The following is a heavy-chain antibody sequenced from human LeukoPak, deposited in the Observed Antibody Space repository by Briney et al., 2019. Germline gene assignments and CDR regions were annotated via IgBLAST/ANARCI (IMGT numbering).Heavy chain of an antibody. V-gene: IGHV4-59*12. CDR1: GVSISSYY. Sequence: SETLSLTCTVSGVSISSYYWSWIRQPPGKGLEWIGYIYYSGSTYYNPSLKSRVTISVDRSKNQFSLKLSSVTAADTAVYYCARGVRALNYFDYWGQGTLVTVSS. CDR3: ARGVRALNYFDY. CDR2: IYYSGST. J-gene: IGHJ4*02.